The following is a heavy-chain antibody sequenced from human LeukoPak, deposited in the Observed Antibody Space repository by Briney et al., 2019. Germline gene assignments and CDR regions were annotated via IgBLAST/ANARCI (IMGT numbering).Heavy chain of an antibody. J-gene: IGHJ4*02. CDR1: GDSVSSNSDA. D-gene: IGHD3-10*01. Sequence: SQTLSLTCAISGDSVSSNSDAWNWIRQSPSRGLEWLGRTYYRSKWYNDYAVSVKSRITINPDTSKNQFSLQLNSVTPEDTAVYYCAREGISYYGSGSYYNEVDYWGQGTLVTVSS. V-gene: IGHV6-1*01. CDR3: AREGISYYGSGSYYNEVDY. CDR2: TYYRSKWYN.